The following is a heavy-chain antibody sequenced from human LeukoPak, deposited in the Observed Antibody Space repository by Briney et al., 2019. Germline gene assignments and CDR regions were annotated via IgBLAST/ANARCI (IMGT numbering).Heavy chain of an antibody. Sequence: SVKVSCKASGGTFSSYAISRVRQAPGQGLEWMGGIIPIFGTANYAQKFQGRVTITADESTSTAYMELSSLRSEDTAVYYCAGEYDYGDYVGSAFDIWGQGTMVTVSS. D-gene: IGHD4-17*01. V-gene: IGHV1-69*13. CDR3: AGEYDYGDYVGSAFDI. CDR1: GGTFSSYA. J-gene: IGHJ3*02. CDR2: IIPIFGTA.